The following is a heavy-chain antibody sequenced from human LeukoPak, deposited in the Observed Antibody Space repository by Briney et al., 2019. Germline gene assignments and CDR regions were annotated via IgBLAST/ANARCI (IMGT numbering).Heavy chain of an antibody. CDR1: GASIVRDH. J-gene: IGHJ4*02. V-gene: IGHV4-59*12. CDR3: AREHRGRDGYTLDY. D-gene: IGHD5-24*01. CDR2: VYETGSR. Sequence: SETLSLTCTVSGASIVRDHWSWVRQPPGTGLQWIGYVYETGSRNYNPSLERRVSISLDRSKNQFSLRLDSVTAADTAMYYCAREHRGRDGYTLDYWGQGILVTVSS.